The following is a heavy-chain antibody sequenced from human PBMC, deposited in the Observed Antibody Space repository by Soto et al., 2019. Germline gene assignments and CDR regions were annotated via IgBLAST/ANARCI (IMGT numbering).Heavy chain of an antibody. CDR1: GYTFTSYY. D-gene: IGHD3-22*01. V-gene: IGHV1-46*01. CDR3: ARAPNYYDSSGIPISYGMDA. CDR2: INPNGGST. J-gene: IGHJ6*02. Sequence: ASVKVSCKASGYTFTSYYIHWVRQAPGQGLEWMAIINPNGGSTTYAQKFQGRVTMTRDTSTSTVYMELSSLISEDTAVYYCARAPNYYDSSGIPISYGMDAWCQGTSVTVS.